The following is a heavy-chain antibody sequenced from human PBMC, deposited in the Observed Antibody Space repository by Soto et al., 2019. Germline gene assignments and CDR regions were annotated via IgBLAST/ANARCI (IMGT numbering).Heavy chain of an antibody. V-gene: IGHV3-23*01. CDR3: AKDLDYGDYVPGYFDY. CDR2: ISGSGGST. D-gene: IGHD4-17*01. CDR1: GFTFSSYA. J-gene: IGHJ4*02. Sequence: QPGGSLRLSCAASGFTFSSYAMSWVRQAPGKGLEWVSAISGSGGSTYYADSVKGRFTISRDNSKNTLYLQMNSLRAEDTAVYYCAKDLDYGDYVPGYFDYWGQGTLVTVSS.